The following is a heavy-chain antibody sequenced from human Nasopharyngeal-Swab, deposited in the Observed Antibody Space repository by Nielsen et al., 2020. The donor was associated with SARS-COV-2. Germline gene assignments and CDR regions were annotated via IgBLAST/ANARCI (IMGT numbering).Heavy chain of an antibody. Sequence: ESLKISCTVSGYSISSGYYWGWLRQPPGKGLEWIGSIYHSGSTYYNPSLKSRVTISVDTSKNQFSLKLSSVTAADTAVYHCARDARWELLGAFDIWGQGTMVTVSS. V-gene: IGHV4-38-2*02. CDR2: IYHSGST. D-gene: IGHD1-26*01. CDR1: GYSISSGYY. CDR3: ARDARWELLGAFDI. J-gene: IGHJ3*02.